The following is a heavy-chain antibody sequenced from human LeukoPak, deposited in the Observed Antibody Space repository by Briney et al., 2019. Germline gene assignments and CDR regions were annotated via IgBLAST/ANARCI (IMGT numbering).Heavy chain of an antibody. V-gene: IGHV3-23*01. CDR2: ISGSGGST. Sequence: PGGSLRLSCAASGFTFSSYAMSWVRQAPGKGLEWVSAISGSGGSTYYADSVKGRFTISRDNARNSLYLQMNSPRAEDTAVYYCARSRSVSNYKGMDVWGQGTTVTVSS. J-gene: IGHJ6*02. CDR1: GFTFSSYA. CDR3: ARSRSVSNYKGMDV. D-gene: IGHD5/OR15-5a*01.